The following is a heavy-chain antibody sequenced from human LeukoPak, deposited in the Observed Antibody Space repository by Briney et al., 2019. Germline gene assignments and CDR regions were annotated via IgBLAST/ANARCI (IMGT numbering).Heavy chain of an antibody. V-gene: IGHV7-4-1*02. J-gene: IGHJ3*02. CDR2: INTNTGNP. CDR1: GYTFTSYA. CDR3: ARDLFGNYYDSSGRHDAFDI. Sequence: GASVKVSCKASGYTFTSYAMNWVRQAPGQGLEWMGWINTNTGNPTYAQGFTGRFVFSLDTSVSTAYLQISSLKAEDTAVYYCARDLFGNYYDSSGRHDAFDIWGQGTMVTVSS. D-gene: IGHD3-22*01.